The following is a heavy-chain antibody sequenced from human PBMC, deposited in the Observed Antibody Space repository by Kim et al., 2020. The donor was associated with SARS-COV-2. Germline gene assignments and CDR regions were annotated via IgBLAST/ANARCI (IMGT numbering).Heavy chain of an antibody. V-gene: IGHV4-59*08. J-gene: IGHJ6*02. CDR3: ARLAPAHYDILTGYLYYYGMDV. CDR2: IYYSGST. D-gene: IGHD3-9*01. Sequence: GYIYYSGSTNYNPSLKSRVTISVDTSKNQFSLKLSSVTAADTAVYYCARLAPAHYDILTGYLYYYGMDVWGQGTTVTVSS.